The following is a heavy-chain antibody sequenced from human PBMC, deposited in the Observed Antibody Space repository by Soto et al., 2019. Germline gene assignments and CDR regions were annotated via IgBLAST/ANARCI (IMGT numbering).Heavy chain of an antibody. J-gene: IGHJ4*02. D-gene: IGHD5-12*01. V-gene: IGHV2-5*02. CDR3: AHVYGGYDNFDY. Sequence: QITLKESGPTLVKPTQTLTLTCTFSGFSLSTSGVGVGWIRQPPGKALEWLALIYWEDDQRYSPSLKSRLTITKDASKNQVVLTMTNMDPVDTATYYCAHVYGGYDNFDYWGQGTLVTVSS. CDR1: GFSLSTSGVG. CDR2: IYWEDDQ.